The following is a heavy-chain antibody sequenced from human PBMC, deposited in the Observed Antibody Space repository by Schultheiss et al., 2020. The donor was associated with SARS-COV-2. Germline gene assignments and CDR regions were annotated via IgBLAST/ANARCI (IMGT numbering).Heavy chain of an antibody. Sequence: SETLSLTCTVSGGSISSGGYYWSWIRQHPGKGLEWIGYTYYSGSTYYNPSLKSRVTISVDTSKNQFSLKLSSVTAADTAVYYCARVRGKDGMDVWGQGTTVTVSS. J-gene: IGHJ6*02. CDR3: ARVRGKDGMDV. CDR2: TYYSGST. V-gene: IGHV4-31*03. CDR1: GGSISSGGYY. D-gene: IGHD4-23*01.